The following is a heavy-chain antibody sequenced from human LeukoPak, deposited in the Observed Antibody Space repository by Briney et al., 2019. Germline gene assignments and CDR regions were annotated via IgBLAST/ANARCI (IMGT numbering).Heavy chain of an antibody. V-gene: IGHV1-8*01. Sequence: ASVKVSCKASGYTFTSYDINWVRQATGQGLEWMGWMNPNSGNTGYARKFQGRVTMTRNTSISTAYMELSSLRSEDMAVYYCARGVRRITMIVVVIKTGYYYYMDVWGKGTTVTVSS. J-gene: IGHJ6*03. D-gene: IGHD3-22*01. CDR1: GYTFTSYD. CDR2: MNPNSGNT. CDR3: ARGVRRITMIVVVIKTGYYYYMDV.